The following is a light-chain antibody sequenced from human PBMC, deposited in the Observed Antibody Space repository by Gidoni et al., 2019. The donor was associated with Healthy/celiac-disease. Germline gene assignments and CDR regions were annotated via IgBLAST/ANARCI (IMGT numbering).Light chain of an antibody. CDR2: DDS. CDR1: NIGSKS. V-gene: IGLV3-21*02. Sequence: SYVMTQPPSVSVAPGQTARITCGGNNIGSKSGHWYQPKPGQAPVLVVYDDSARPSGIPERFSGSNSGNPATLTLSRVEAGDEADYYCQVWDSSSDHRVFGGGTKLTVL. CDR3: QVWDSSSDHRV. J-gene: IGLJ2*01.